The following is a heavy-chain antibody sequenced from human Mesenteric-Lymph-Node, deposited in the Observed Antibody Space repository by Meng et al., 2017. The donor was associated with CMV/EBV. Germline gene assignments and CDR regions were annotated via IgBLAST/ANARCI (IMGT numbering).Heavy chain of an antibody. CDR1: VGTFSSYT. D-gene: IGHD6-13*01. CDR2: IIPILGIA. CDR3: AGGIAAAGSRWFDP. V-gene: IGHV1-69*02. Sequence: QVQLVQSGAVVKKPGSSVKVSCKASVGTFSSYTISWVRQAPGQGLEWMGRIIPILGIAIYAQKFQGRVTITADKSTSTAYMELSSLRSEDTAVYYCAGGIAAAGSRWFDPWGQVTLVTVSS. J-gene: IGHJ5*02.